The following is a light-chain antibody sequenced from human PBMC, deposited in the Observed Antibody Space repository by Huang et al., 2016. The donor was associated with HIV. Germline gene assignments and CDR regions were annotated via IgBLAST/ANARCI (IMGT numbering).Light chain of an antibody. CDR2: SAA. Sequence: DIQMTQSPSSLSTVVGDRVTITCRESQNINTFLHWYQEKPGKAPRLLIYSAASLEDGVPSRFSGSASGTEFTLTISNLQPDDFATYYCQQSYRTPYTFGQGTKLDI. CDR3: QQSYRTPYT. J-gene: IGKJ2*01. CDR1: QNINTF. V-gene: IGKV1-39*01.